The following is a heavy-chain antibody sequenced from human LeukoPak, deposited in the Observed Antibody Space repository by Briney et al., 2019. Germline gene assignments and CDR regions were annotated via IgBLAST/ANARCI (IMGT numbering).Heavy chain of an antibody. CDR2: IWCDGSNK. D-gene: IGHD3-10*01. CDR1: GFTFSSYG. V-gene: IGHV3-33*01. J-gene: IGHJ6*02. CDR3: ARDYYGSGSYYPRYYYYGMDV. Sequence: GGSLRLSCAASGFTFSSYGMHWVRQAPGKGLEWVAVIWCDGSNKYYADSVKGRFTISRDNSKNTLYLQMNSLRAEDTAVYYCARDYYGSGSYYPRYYYYGMDVWGQGTTVTVSS.